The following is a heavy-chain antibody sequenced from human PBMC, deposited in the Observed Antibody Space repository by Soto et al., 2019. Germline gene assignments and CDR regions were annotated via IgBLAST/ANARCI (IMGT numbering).Heavy chain of an antibody. CDR3: ARHHGPTTSENWFDP. J-gene: IGHJ5*02. V-gene: IGHV1-18*01. CDR2: ISTYSGDT. D-gene: IGHD5-12*01. Sequence: QVHLVQSGVEVKNPGASVKVSCKASGYTFFTYDISWVRQAPGQGLEWMGWISTYSGDTNYAQKFQGRVTMTTDTSTTTASLELSSLRSEDTAVYYCARHHGPTTSENWFDPWGQGTLVTVSS. CDR1: GYTFFTYD.